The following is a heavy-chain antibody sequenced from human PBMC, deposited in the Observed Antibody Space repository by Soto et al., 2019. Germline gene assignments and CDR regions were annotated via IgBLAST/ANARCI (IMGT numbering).Heavy chain of an antibody. J-gene: IGHJ4*02. Sequence: QVQLQESGPGLVKPSETLSLTCTVSGGSVSSGSYYWSWIRQPPGKGLEWIGYIYSSGSTSYNPSLKSRVTISVDTSKTPFSLKLSSVTAADTAVYYCARDGDGYNYWGQGTLVTVSS. V-gene: IGHV4-61*01. CDR3: ARDGDGYNY. D-gene: IGHD5-12*01. CDR2: IYSSGST. CDR1: GGSVSSGSYY.